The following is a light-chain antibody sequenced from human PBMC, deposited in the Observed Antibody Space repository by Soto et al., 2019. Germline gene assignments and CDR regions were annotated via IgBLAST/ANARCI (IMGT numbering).Light chain of an antibody. CDR1: QSVTSS. CDR3: QQYNNWPPLT. CDR2: GAS. V-gene: IGKV3-15*01. J-gene: IGKJ4*01. Sequence: EIVMTQSPATLSVSPGERVTLSCRAGQSVTSSLAWYQLRPGQAPRLLIYGASTRATGIPARFSGSGSGTEFTLTISSLQSEDFAVYFCQQYNNWPPLTFGGGTKVEIK.